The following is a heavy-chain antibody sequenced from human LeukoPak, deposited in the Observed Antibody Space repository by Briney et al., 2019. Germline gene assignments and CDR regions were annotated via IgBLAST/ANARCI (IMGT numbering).Heavy chain of an antibody. CDR3: ARDRLRSTTVTTCLGY. CDR2: ISYDGSNK. V-gene: IGHV3-30*04. CDR1: GFTFSSYA. J-gene: IGHJ4*02. Sequence: GRSLRLSCAASGFTFSSYAMHWVRQAPGKGLEWVAVISYDGSNKYYADSVKGRFTISRDNSKNTLYPQMNSLRAEDTAVYYCARDRLRSTTVTTCLGYWGQGTLVTVSS. D-gene: IGHD4-17*01.